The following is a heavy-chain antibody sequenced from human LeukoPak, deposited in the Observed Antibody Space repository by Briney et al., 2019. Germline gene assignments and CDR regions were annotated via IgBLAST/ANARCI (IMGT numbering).Heavy chain of an antibody. V-gene: IGHV5-51*01. J-gene: IGHJ3*02. CDR1: GYSFTSYW. D-gene: IGHD2-2*01. CDR3: ARSYAELLGAFDI. Sequence: GESLQISCKGSGYSFTSYWIGSVRQMPGKGLEWMGIIYPGDSDTRYSPSFQGQVTISADKSISTAYLQWSSLKASDTAMYYCARSYAELLGAFDIWGQGTMVTVSS. CDR2: IYPGDSDT.